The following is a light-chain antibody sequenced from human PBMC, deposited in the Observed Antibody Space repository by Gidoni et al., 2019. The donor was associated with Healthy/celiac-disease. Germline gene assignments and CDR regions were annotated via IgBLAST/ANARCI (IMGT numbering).Light chain of an antibody. J-gene: IGLJ2*01. V-gene: IGLV2-14*01. CDR3: SSYTSISTLV. Sequence: QSALTQPASVSGSPGQSITISCTGTSSDVGGYNYVSWYQQHPGKAPKLMIYDASNRPSGVSNRCSGSKSGNTASRTISGLQAEDEADYYCSSYTSISTLVFGGGTKLTVL. CDR1: SSDVGGYNY. CDR2: DAS.